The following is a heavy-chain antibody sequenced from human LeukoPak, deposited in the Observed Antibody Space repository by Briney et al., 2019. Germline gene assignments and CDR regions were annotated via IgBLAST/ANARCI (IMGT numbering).Heavy chain of an antibody. J-gene: IGHJ4*02. CDR3: ASQRLTYYYDSSGYEYYFDY. Sequence: PGGSLRLSCAASGFTFSSYGMHWVRQAPGKGLEWVAFIRYDGSNKYYADSVKGRFTISRDNSKNTLYLQMNSLRAEDTAVYYCASQRLTYYYDSSGYEYYFDYWGQGTLVTVSS. D-gene: IGHD3-22*01. CDR2: IRYDGSNK. V-gene: IGHV3-30*02. CDR1: GFTFSSYG.